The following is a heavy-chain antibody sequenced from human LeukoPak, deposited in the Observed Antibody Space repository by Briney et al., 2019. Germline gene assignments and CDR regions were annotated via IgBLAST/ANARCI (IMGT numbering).Heavy chain of an antibody. CDR1: GYTFTGYY. Sequence: ASVKVSCKASGYTFTGYYMQWVRQAPGQGLEWMGWINPNSGGTNYAQKFQGRVTMTRDTSISTAYMELSRLRSDDTAEYYCARGSSLLHKFAIDYWGEGTLVTVSS. CDR3: ARGSSLLHKFAIDY. D-gene: IGHD2-15*01. V-gene: IGHV1-2*02. J-gene: IGHJ4*02. CDR2: INPNSGGT.